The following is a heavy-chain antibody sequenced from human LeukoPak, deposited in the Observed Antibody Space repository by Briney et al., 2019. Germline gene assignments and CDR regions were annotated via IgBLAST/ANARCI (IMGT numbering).Heavy chain of an antibody. CDR2: IKQDGSEK. J-gene: IGHJ5*02. CDR3: ARDLYYFDSSGYYASDL. Sequence: GGSLRLSCAASGFTFSDYWMSWVRQAPGKGLEWVANIKQDGSEKHYVDSLRGRFTISRDNAKNSLDLQMNSLRAEDTAVYFCARDLYYFDSSGYYASDLWGQGTLDTVSS. V-gene: IGHV3-7*01. CDR1: GFTFSDYW. D-gene: IGHD3-22*01.